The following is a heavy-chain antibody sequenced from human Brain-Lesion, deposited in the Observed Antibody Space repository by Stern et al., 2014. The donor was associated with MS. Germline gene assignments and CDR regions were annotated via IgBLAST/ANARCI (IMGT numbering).Heavy chain of an antibody. V-gene: IGHV4-39*01. J-gene: IGHJ4*02. D-gene: IGHD1-26*01. CDR1: GGSISSSTYY. Sequence: QLQLQESGPGLVKPSETLSLTCTVSGGSISSSTYYWAWIRQPPGKGLEWIGNIYYSGFTYYNPSLKRLVTISVDMSKNQFSLKLSSVPAADPAIYYCARHDSVPRPSQLYSARDRGPGYFDYWGQGTLVTVSS. CDR3: ARHDSVPRPSQLYSARDRGPGYFDY. CDR2: IYYSGFT.